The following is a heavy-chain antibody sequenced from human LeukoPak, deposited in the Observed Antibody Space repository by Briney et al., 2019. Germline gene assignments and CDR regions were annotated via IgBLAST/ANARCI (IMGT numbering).Heavy chain of an antibody. CDR2: INPNSGGT. D-gene: IGHD5-12*01. V-gene: IGHV1-2*06. J-gene: IGHJ4*02. Sequence: ASVKVSCKASGYTFTGYYMHWVRQAPGQGLEWMGRINPNSGGTNYAQKFQGRVTMTRDTSISTAYMELSRLRSDDTAVYYCARGTGYSGYDQDLSYRGQGTLVTVSS. CDR1: GYTFTGYY. CDR3: ARGTGYSGYDQDLSY.